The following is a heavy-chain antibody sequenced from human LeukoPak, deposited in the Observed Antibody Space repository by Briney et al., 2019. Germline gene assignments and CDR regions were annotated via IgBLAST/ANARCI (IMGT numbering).Heavy chain of an antibody. CDR3: ARAQTLTGDRTLPDF. CDR1: GFTFSSYW. V-gene: IGHV3-74*01. J-gene: IGHJ4*02. Sequence: GGSLRLSCAASGFTFSSYWMHWVRQAPGKGLMRVSRNNTDGTTTNYADSVKGRFTISRDNAKNTLYLQMNSLRAEDTAVYYCARAQTLTGDRTLPDFWGQGTLVTVSS. CDR2: NNTDGTTT. D-gene: IGHD7-27*01.